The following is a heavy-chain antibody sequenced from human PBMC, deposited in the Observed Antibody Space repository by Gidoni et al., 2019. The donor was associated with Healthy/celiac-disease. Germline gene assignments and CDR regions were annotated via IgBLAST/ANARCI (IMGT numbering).Heavy chain of an antibody. CDR2: ISYDGSNK. CDR1: GFTFSSYG. V-gene: IGHV3-30*18. J-gene: IGHJ6*02. CDR3: AKVMGMTVAGTRELHYYYGMDV. Sequence: QVQLVESGGGVVQPGRSLRLSCAASGFTFSSYGMHWVRQAPGKGLEWVAVISYDGSNKYYADSVKGRFTISRDNSKNTLYLQMNSLRAEDTAVYYCAKVMGMTVAGTRELHYYYGMDVWGQGTTVTVSS. D-gene: IGHD6-19*01.